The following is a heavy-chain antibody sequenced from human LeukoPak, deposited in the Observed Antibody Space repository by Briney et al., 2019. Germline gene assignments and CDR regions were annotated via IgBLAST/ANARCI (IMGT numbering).Heavy chain of an antibody. D-gene: IGHD6-19*01. J-gene: IGHJ4*02. Sequence: PSETLSLTCTVSGGSISSDSYYWAWLRQPPGTGLEWIASIYYSGSTYYNPSLKSRVTISVDTSRNQFSLKLSSVTAADTAVYYCASLAVAGLSEGYWGQGTLVSVSS. CDR2: IYYSGST. CDR1: GGSISSDSYY. V-gene: IGHV4-39*01. CDR3: ASLAVAGLSEGY.